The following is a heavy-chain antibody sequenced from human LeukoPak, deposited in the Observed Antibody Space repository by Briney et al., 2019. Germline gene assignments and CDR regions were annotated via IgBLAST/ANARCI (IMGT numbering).Heavy chain of an antibody. CDR1: GGSISSSSYY. Sequence: SETLSLTCTVSGGSISSSSYYWGWIRQPPGKGLEWIGSIYYSGSTYYNPSLKSRVTISVDTSKNQFSLKLSSVTAADTAVYYCARESTSSGWLGWFDPWGQGTLVTVSS. D-gene: IGHD6-19*01. CDR3: ARESTSSGWLGWFDP. J-gene: IGHJ5*02. CDR2: IYYSGST. V-gene: IGHV4-39*07.